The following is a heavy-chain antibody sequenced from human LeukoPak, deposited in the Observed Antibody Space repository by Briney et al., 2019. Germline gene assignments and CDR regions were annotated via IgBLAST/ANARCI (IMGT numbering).Heavy chain of an antibody. D-gene: IGHD6-13*01. V-gene: IGHV2-5*01. CDR2: ISWYDDK. Sequence: SGPTLSNPTHPLTLTCTFSGFSLSTSRVGVCWIRQPPGKALEWLALISWYDDKRSSPSLKSRLTITKNTSKNQVVLKMTNMDPVEKATDYCAHRLSPRSSWCSFDYWGQGTLVTVSS. CDR1: GFSLSTSRVG. J-gene: IGHJ4*02. CDR3: AHRLSPRSSWCSFDY.